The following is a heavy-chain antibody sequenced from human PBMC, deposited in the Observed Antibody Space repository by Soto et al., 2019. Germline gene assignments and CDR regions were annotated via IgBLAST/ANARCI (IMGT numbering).Heavy chain of an antibody. V-gene: IGHV3-33*03. J-gene: IGHJ6*02. Sequence: GGSLRLSCAPSGFTFSSSGMHWALRAPGKGLEWVAVIWYDGSNKYYIDSVKGRFTISRDNSKNTLYLQMNSLRPEDMAVYYCAIATYYYDNSGSSYGLDVWGQGT. CDR2: IWYDGSNK. CDR1: GFTFSSSG. CDR3: AIATYYYDNSGSSYGLDV. D-gene: IGHD3-22*01.